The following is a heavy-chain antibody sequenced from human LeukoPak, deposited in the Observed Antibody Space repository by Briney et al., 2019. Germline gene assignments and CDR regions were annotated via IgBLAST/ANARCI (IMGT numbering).Heavy chain of an antibody. CDR1: GFTFSTYV. Sequence: YPGRSLRLSCSVSGFTFSTYVMHWVRQAPGKGLEFVSAISSNGDNTYYADSVKGRLTISRDNSKNTLYLQMSSLRADDTAVYYCVRGTGYWGQGTLATVSS. CDR3: VRGTGY. J-gene: IGHJ4*02. CDR2: ISSNGDNT. V-gene: IGHV3-64D*06.